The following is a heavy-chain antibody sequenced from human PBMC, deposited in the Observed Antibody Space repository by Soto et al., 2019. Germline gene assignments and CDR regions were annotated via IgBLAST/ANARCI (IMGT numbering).Heavy chain of an antibody. J-gene: IGHJ4*02. Sequence: QVQLAESGGGVVQPGGSLRLSCAASGFTFSDYGIDWIRQAPGKGLEWVAVISHEGSVQYYADSVKGRFTVSRDNSKNILYQQMNSVRPEETAIYYCAKEGSPKVSRWDDYWGQGTLVTVSS. D-gene: IGHD1-26*01. CDR2: ISHEGSVQ. V-gene: IGHV3-30*18. CDR1: GFTFSDYG. CDR3: AKEGSPKVSRWDDY.